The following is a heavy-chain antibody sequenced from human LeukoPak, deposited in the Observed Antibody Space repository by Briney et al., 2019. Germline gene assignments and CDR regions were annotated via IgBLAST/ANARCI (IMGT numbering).Heavy chain of an antibody. V-gene: IGHV7-4-1*02. CDR3: ARALDSLGGLSLPDY. Sequence: ASVKVSCKASGYSFTNYALNWVRQAPGQGLEFMGWIHPSTGNPSYAQGFSGRFVFSLDTSVTTTYLQISDLKAEDTAVYFCARALDSLGGLSLPDYWGQGTLVTVSS. D-gene: IGHD3-16*02. CDR2: IHPSTGNP. CDR1: GYSFTNYA. J-gene: IGHJ4*02.